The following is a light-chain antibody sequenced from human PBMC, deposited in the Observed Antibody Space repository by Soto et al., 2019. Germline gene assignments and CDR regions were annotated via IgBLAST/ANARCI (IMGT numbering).Light chain of an antibody. V-gene: IGKV1-9*01. CDR3: QQLNSYPRT. CDR1: QGISSY. CDR2: AAS. J-gene: IGKJ1*01. Sequence: DIQLTQSPSFLSASVGDRITITSRASQGISSYLAWYQQKPGKAPKLLIYAASTLQSGVPSRFSGSGSGTEFTLTISSLQPEDFATYYCQQLNSYPRTFXQGTKVDIK.